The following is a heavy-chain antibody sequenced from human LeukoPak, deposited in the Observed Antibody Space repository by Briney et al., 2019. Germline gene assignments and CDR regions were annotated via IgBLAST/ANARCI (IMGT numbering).Heavy chain of an antibody. J-gene: IGHJ6*03. V-gene: IGHV4-39*07. Sequence: SETLSLTCTVSGGSISSSSYYWGWIRQPPGKGLEWIGSIYYSGSTYYNPSLKSRVTISVDTSKNQFSLKLSSVTAADTAVYYCARAGVPAYYYYYYMDVWGKGTTVTVSS. CDR3: ARAGVPAYYYYYYMDV. D-gene: IGHD7-27*01. CDR1: GGSISSSSYY. CDR2: IYYSGST.